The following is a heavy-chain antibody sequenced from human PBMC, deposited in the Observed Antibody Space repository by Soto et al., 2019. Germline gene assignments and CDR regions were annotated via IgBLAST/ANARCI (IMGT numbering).Heavy chain of an antibody. CDR2: IYYSGST. V-gene: IGHV4-39*01. CDR3: ERVTYLALMVYNIDY. J-gene: IGHJ4*02. D-gene: IGHD2-8*01. CDR1: GGSISISSYY. Sequence: SETLSLTCTVSGGSISISSYYWGWIRQPPGKGLEWIGSIYYSGSTYYNPSLKSRVTISVDTSKNQFSLRPSSVTAADTAVYYCERVTYLALMVYNIDYWGQGTLVTVSS.